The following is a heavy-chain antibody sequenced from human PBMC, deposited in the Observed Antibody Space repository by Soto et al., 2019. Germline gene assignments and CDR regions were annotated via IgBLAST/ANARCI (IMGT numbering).Heavy chain of an antibody. D-gene: IGHD2-15*01. CDR2: IIPIFGTA. CDR1: GGTFSSYA. Sequence: QVQLVQSGAEVKKPGSSVKVSCKASGGTFSSYAISWVRQAPGQGLEWMGGIIPIFGTANYAQKFQGRVTINADESTSTAYIELRSLRSEDTALYYCARPPGGRGCYYGMDVWGHGTTVTVSS. V-gene: IGHV1-69*12. J-gene: IGHJ6*02. CDR3: ARPPGGRGCYYGMDV.